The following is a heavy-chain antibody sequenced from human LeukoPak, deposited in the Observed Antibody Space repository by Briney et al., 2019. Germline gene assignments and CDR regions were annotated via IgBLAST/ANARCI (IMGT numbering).Heavy chain of an antibody. CDR3: ARATSADKEDY. Sequence: GGSLRLSCAASGFSFSDYWMSWVRQAPGKGLEWVATIRNDGSDKYYVDSMKGRFTISRDNTKNSLSLEINSLRAEDTALYYCARATSADKEDYWGQGTLVTVSS. CDR2: IRNDGSDK. J-gene: IGHJ4*02. CDR1: GFSFSDYW. D-gene: IGHD3-3*01. V-gene: IGHV3-7*01.